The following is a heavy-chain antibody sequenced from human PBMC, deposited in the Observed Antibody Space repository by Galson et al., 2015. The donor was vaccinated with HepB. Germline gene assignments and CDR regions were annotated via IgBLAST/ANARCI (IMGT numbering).Heavy chain of an antibody. Sequence: ETLSLTCTVSGGSISSYYWSWLRQPPGKGLEWIGYIYYSGSTNYNPSLKSRVTISVDTSKNQFSLKLSSVTAADTAVYYCARGDSSGWYSHAFDIWGQGTMVTVSS. CDR1: GGSISSYY. CDR2: IYYSGST. CDR3: ARGDSSGWYSHAFDI. D-gene: IGHD6-19*01. J-gene: IGHJ3*02. V-gene: IGHV4-59*01.